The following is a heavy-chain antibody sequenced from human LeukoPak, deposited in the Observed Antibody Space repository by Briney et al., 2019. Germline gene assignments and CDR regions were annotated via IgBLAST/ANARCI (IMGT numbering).Heavy chain of an antibody. CDR3: ARDEHYEVDH. J-gene: IGHJ4*02. Sequence: ASVKVSCKASGYTLNRNGISWVRQAPGQGLEWMGWIGVYSGNTNYAQKFQGRVTMTTDTSTSTVYMELRSLRSDDTAIYHCARDEHYEVDHWGQGTLVTVSS. D-gene: IGHD4-17*01. CDR2: IGVYSGNT. CDR1: GYTLNRNG. V-gene: IGHV1-18*01.